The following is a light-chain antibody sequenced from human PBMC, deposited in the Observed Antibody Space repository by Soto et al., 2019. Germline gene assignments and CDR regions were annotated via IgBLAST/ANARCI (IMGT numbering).Light chain of an antibody. CDR2: EVS. CDR1: SSDVGAYNR. V-gene: IGLV2-8*01. Sequence: QSVLTQPPSASGSPGQSVTISCTGTSSDVGAYNRVSWYQQHPGKAPKLMIYEVSKRPSGVPDRFSGSKSGNTASLTVSGLQAEDEADYYCSSYAGSNNFFYVLGTGTKVTVL. CDR3: SSYAGSNNFFYV. J-gene: IGLJ1*01.